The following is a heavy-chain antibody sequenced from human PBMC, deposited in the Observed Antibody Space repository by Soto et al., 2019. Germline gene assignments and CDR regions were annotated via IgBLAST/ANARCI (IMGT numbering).Heavy chain of an antibody. D-gene: IGHD6-19*01. V-gene: IGHV3-33*01. CDR3: ARDPSVAGFPLYYFDY. Sequence: QVQLVESGGGVVQPGRSLRLSCAASGFTFSSYGMHWVRQAPGKGLEWVAVIWYDGSNKYYADSVKGRFTISRDNSKNTLYLQMNSLRAEDTAVYYCARDPSVAGFPLYYFDYWGQGTLVTVSS. CDR2: IWYDGSNK. J-gene: IGHJ4*02. CDR1: GFTFSSYG.